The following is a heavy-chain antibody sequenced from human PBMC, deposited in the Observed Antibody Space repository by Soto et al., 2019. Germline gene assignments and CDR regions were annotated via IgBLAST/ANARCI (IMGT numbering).Heavy chain of an antibody. CDR3: TRKTPPTGMEV. CDR1: GFTLSSYD. V-gene: IGHV3-13*01. D-gene: IGHD3-9*01. Sequence: EVQLVESGGGLVQPGGSLRRSCAASGFTLSSYDIHWVRQATGEGLAWVSGIGSGGDTHYADSVKGRFIISREDGKNSLYLQMNNLRVGDTAVYYCTRKTPPTGMEVWAQGATVTVSS. J-gene: IGHJ6*02. CDR2: IGSGGDT.